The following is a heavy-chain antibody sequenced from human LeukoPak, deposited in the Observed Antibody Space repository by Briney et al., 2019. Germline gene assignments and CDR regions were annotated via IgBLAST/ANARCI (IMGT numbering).Heavy chain of an antibody. J-gene: IGHJ4*02. D-gene: IGHD3-22*01. CDR2: ISGSGGGT. Sequence: GGSLRLSCAVSGISLSNYDMSWVRQAPGKGLEWVAGISGSGGGTNYADSVKGRFTISRDNPKNTLFLQMNRLRAEDTAVYFCARRGVVIRVILVGFHKEAYYFDSWGQGALVTVSS. V-gene: IGHV3-23*01. CDR1: GISLSNYD. CDR3: ARRGVVIRVILVGFHKEAYYFDS.